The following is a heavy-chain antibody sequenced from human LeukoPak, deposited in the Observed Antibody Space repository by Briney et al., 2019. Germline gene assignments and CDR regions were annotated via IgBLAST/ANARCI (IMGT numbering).Heavy chain of an antibody. J-gene: IGHJ4*02. V-gene: IGHV3-7*01. Sequence: GGSLRLSCEGSGFTFSNYWMGWVRQAPGKGLQWVANIKTDGSEKYYVDSVKGRFTISRDNSKNTLYLQMNSLTAEDTAGYYCARDNTYFSGSRYYDRFDYWGQGTLVTVSS. CDR3: ARDNTYFSGSRYYDRFDY. D-gene: IGHD2-15*01. CDR1: GFTFSNYW. CDR2: IKTDGSEK.